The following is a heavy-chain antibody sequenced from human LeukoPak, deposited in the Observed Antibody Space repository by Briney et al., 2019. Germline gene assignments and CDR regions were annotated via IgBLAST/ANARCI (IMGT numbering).Heavy chain of an antibody. CDR2: IIPIFGTA. CDR1: GGTFSSYA. Sequence: GASVKVSCKASGGTFSSYAISWVRQAPGQGLEWMGGIIPIFGTANYAQKFQGRVTITADESTSTAYMELNSLRAEDTAVFYCARDQYDTWSRRGNFDSWGQGTLVIVSS. CDR3: ARDQYDTWSRRGNFDS. V-gene: IGHV1-69*13. J-gene: IGHJ4*02. D-gene: IGHD3-3*01.